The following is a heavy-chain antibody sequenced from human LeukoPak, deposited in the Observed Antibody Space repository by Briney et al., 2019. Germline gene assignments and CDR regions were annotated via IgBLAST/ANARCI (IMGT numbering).Heavy chain of an antibody. CDR3: ARLRITMVRGVITDFYYYYMDV. J-gene: IGHJ6*03. CDR2: INHSGST. Sequence: SETLSLTCAVYGGSFSGYYWSWIRQPPGKGLEWIGEINHSGSTNYNPSLKSRVTISVDTSKNQFSLKLSSVTAADTAVYYCARLRITMVRGVITDFYYYYMDVWGKGTTVTISS. CDR1: GGSFSGYY. V-gene: IGHV4-34*01. D-gene: IGHD3-10*01.